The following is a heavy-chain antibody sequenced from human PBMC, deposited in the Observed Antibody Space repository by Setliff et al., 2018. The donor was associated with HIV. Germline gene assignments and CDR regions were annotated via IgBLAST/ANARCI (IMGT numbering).Heavy chain of an antibody. CDR2: IFHSGRI. V-gene: IGHV4-34*01. CDR1: GGSFSGYS. J-gene: IGHJ4*02. CDR3: ARGIENFWSGYIR. D-gene: IGHD3-3*01. Sequence: SETLSLTCAVYGGSFSGYSWTWIRQPPGKGLEWIAYIFHSGRIYYNPSLKSRVAISVDTSKNLFSLKMNSVTPADTAVYYCARGIENFWSGYIRWGQGTLVTVSS.